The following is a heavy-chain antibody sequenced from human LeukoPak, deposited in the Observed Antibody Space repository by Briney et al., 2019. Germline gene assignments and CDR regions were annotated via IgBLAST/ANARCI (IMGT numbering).Heavy chain of an antibody. CDR1: GFTFNTYN. J-gene: IGHJ2*01. V-gene: IGHV3-21*01. D-gene: IGHD2-8*01. CDR2: ISSSSSYI. CDR3: ARDTDSTKFDL. Sequence: GGSLRLSCAGSGFTFNTYNMNWVRQAPGKGLEWVSSISSSSSYIYYADSVKGRFTISRDNAKNSLYLQMNSLRAEDTAVYYCARDTDSTKFDLWGRGTLVTVSS.